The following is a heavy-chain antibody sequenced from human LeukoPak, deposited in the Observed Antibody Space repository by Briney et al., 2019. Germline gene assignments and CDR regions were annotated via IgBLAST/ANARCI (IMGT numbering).Heavy chain of an antibody. CDR1: GFTFSSYE. CDR2: ISSSGSTI. J-gene: IGHJ6*04. Sequence: GGSLRLSCAASGFTFSSYEMNWVRQAPGKGLEWVSYISSSGSTIYYADSVKGRFTISRYNAKNSLYLQMNSLRAEDTAVYYCAELGITMIGGVWGKGTTVTISS. CDR3: AELGITMIGGV. D-gene: IGHD3-10*02. V-gene: IGHV3-48*03.